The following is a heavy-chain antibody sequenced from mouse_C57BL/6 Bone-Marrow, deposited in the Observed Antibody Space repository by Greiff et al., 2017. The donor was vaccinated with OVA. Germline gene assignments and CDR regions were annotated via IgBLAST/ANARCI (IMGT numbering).Heavy chain of an antibody. CDR2: INPSTGGT. CDR1: GYSFTGYY. D-gene: IGHD1-1*01. CDR3: ARYTTVVARDLAY. V-gene: IGHV1-42*01. Sequence: EVQLVESGPELVKPGASVKISCKASGYSFTGYYMNWVKQSPEKSLEWIGEINPSTGGTTYNQKFKAKATLTVDKSSSTAYMQLKSLTSEDSAVYYCARYTTVVARDLAYWGQGTLVTVSA. J-gene: IGHJ3*01.